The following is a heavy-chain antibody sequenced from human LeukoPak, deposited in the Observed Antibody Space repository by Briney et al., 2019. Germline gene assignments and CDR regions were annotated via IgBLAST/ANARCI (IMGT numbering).Heavy chain of an antibody. Sequence: GGSLRLSCAASGFTFSNYAMSWVRQAPGKGLEWVSAICGSGSSTYSADAGKGRFTISRENSRNTLYLQMNSRRAEDTAVYYCAKTFLLLWFGDWGQGTLVTV. D-gene: IGHD3-10*01. CDR2: ICGSGSST. CDR3: AKTFLLLWFGD. CDR1: GFTFSNYA. J-gene: IGHJ4*02. V-gene: IGHV3-23*01.